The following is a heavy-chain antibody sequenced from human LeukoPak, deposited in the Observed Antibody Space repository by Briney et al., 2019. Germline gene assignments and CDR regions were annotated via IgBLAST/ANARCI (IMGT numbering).Heavy chain of an antibody. Sequence: GGSLRLSCAPAGFTFSSYGMHWVRQAPGKGLEWVAFIRYDGTNKYSADSVKGRFTISRDNSKNTLYLQMNSLRAEATALYYCARDLTYSGWYYFDYWGQGTLVTVSS. J-gene: IGHJ4*02. CDR2: IRYDGTNK. V-gene: IGHV3-30*02. CDR3: ARDLTYSGWYYFDY. CDR1: GFTFSSYG. D-gene: IGHD6-19*01.